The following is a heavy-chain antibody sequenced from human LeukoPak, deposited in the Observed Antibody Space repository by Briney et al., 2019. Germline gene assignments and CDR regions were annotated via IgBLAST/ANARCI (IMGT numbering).Heavy chain of an antibody. J-gene: IGHJ4*02. CDR3: ARGNCSSTSCYLYYFDY. D-gene: IGHD2-2*01. Sequence: VASVKVSCKASGGTFSSYAISWVRQAPGQGLEWMGGIIPIFGTANYAQKFQGRVTITTDESTSTAYMELSSLRSEDTAVYYCARGNCSSTSCYLYYFDYWGQGTLVTVSS. CDR1: GGTFSSYA. CDR2: IIPIFGTA. V-gene: IGHV1-69*05.